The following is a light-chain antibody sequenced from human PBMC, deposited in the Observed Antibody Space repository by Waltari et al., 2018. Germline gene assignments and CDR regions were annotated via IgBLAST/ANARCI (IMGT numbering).Light chain of an antibody. J-gene: IGKJ2*01. CDR2: KAS. CDR3: QQYNSHSQT. Sequence: DIQLPQSPPTLSAPVGDRVTITCRASQSINSWLAWYQQKPGKAPKLLIYKASTLQSGVPSRFSGSGSGTEFTLTISSLQPDDFATYYCQQYNSHSQTFGRGTKLEIK. V-gene: IGKV1-5*03. CDR1: QSINSW.